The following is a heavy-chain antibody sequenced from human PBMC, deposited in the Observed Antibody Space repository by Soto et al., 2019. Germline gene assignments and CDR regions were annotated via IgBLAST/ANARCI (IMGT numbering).Heavy chain of an antibody. D-gene: IGHD2-2*01. V-gene: IGHV4-34*01. CDR3: ARARSSTSSGDYYYYMEV. J-gene: IGHJ6*03. CDR2: INHSGST. CDR1: GGSFSGYY. Sequence: SETLSLTCAVYGGSFSGYYWSWIRQPPGKGLEWIGEINHSGSTNYNPSLKSRVTISVDTSKNQFSLKLSSVTAADTAVYYCARARSSTSSGDYYYYMEVWGKGTTVTVSS.